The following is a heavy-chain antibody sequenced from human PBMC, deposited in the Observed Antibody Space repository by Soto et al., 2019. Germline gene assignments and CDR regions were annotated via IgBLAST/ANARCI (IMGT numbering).Heavy chain of an antibody. CDR1: GFTFSSYA. Sequence: PXVSLGLSCAASGFTFSSYAMSWVRQAPGKGLEWVSAISGSGGSTYYADSVKGRFTISRDNSKNTLYLQMNSLRAEDTAVYYCAKDQGPTVVKRYNWFDPWGQGTLVTVSS. D-gene: IGHD4-17*01. V-gene: IGHV3-23*01. CDR2: ISGSGGST. J-gene: IGHJ5*02. CDR3: AKDQGPTVVKRYNWFDP.